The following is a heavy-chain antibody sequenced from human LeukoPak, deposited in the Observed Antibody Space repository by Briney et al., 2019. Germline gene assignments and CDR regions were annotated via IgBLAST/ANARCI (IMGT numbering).Heavy chain of an antibody. D-gene: IGHD3-10*02. J-gene: IGHJ6*04. V-gene: IGHV3-30*18. CDR1: GFTFSSYG. CDR2: MSNDGNNK. Sequence: PGGSLRLSCAASGFTFSSYGMHWVRQAPGKGLEWVAVMSNDGNNKYYADSVKGRFTISRDNSKNTLYLQMNSLRAEDTAVYYCAELGITMIGGVWGKGTTVTISS. CDR3: AELGITMIGGV.